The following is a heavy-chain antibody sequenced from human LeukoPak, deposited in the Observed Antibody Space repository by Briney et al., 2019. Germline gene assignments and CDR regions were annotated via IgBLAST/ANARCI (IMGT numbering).Heavy chain of an antibody. Sequence: ASVKVSCKASGYTFTSYGISWVRQAPGQGLEWMGWISAYNGNTNYALKLQGRVTMTTDTSTSTAYMELRSLRSDDTAVYYCARSPRSGYAFDIWGQGTMVTVSS. CDR1: GYTFTSYG. V-gene: IGHV1-18*01. CDR3: ARSPRSGYAFDI. D-gene: IGHD3-3*01. J-gene: IGHJ3*02. CDR2: ISAYNGNT.